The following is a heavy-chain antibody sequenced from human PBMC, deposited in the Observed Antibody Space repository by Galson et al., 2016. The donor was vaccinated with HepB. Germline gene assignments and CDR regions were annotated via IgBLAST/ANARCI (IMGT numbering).Heavy chain of an antibody. CDR3: ARGPSHLWLIRFDQ. Sequence: TLSLTCAVSGDSVNSSNYSWNWIRQPPGKGLEWIGYVYHGGKTYYNSSLKSRVTISLDKSNNQFSLELTAGTAADTAVYYCARGPSHLWLIRFDQWGQGTLVTVSS. CDR1: GDSVNSSNYS. V-gene: IGHV4-30-2*01. CDR2: VYHGGKT. D-gene: IGHD5-18*01. J-gene: IGHJ4*02.